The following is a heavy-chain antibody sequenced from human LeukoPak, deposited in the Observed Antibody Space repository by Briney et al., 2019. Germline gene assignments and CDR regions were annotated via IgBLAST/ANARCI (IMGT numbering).Heavy chain of an antibody. CDR1: GGSISSSSYY. CDR3: ARVKEGIGYFDY. J-gene: IGHJ4*02. Sequence: SETLSLTCTVSGGSISSSSYYWGWIRQPPGKGLEWIGSIYYSGSTYYNPSLKSRVTMSVDTSKNQFSLKLTSVTAADTAVYYCARVKEGIGYFDYWGQGTLVTVSS. CDR2: IYYSGST. D-gene: IGHD2-15*01. V-gene: IGHV4-39*07.